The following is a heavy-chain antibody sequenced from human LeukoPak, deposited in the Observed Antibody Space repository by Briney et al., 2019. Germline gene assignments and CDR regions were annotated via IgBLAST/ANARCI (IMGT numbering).Heavy chain of an antibody. CDR2: ISGSGGST. Sequence: GSLRLSCAASGFTFSSYAMSWVRQAPGKGLEWVSAISGSGGSTYYADSVKGRFTISRDNSKNTLYLQMNSLRAEDTAVYYCAKMNDGIAAAMIPYFDYWGQGTLVTVSS. D-gene: IGHD6-13*01. V-gene: IGHV3-23*01. CDR3: AKMNDGIAAAMIPYFDY. J-gene: IGHJ4*02. CDR1: GFTFSSYA.